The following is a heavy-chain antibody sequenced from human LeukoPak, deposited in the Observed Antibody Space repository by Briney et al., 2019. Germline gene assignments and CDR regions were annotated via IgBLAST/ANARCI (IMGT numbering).Heavy chain of an antibody. CDR2: IKQDGSER. J-gene: IGHJ4*02. CDR3: ARDRWSYDPQGGFDC. Sequence: GGSLRLSCAASEFTFSIYWMSWVHQAPGKGLEWVANIKQDGSERYYVDSVKGRFTLSRDNAKNSLYLQMNSLRAEDTAVYYCARDRWSYDPQGGFDCWGQGTLVTVSS. D-gene: IGHD3-22*01. CDR1: EFTFSIYW. V-gene: IGHV3-7*03.